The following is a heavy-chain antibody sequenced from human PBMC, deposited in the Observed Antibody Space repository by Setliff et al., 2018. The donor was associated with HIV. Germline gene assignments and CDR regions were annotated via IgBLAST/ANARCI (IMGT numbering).Heavy chain of an antibody. CDR2: ISPDSIYI. D-gene: IGHD6-25*01. V-gene: IGHV3-21*01. CDR1: VFTFSTYS. Sequence: GESLKISCVASVFTFSTYSMHWVRQAPGKGLEWVSSISPDSIYIYYADSVKGRFTISRDNAENSLYLQMNSLGAEDTAVYYCARSPANSGHDAYDIWGQGTMVTVSS. J-gene: IGHJ3*02. CDR3: ARSPANSGHDAYDI.